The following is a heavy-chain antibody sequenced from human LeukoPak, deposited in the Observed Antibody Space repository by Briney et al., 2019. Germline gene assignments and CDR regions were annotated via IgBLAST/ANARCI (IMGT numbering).Heavy chain of an antibody. CDR3: AREPYDILTPYYMDV. CDR2: ISSSSSTI. CDR1: GFTFSSYS. Sequence: SGGSLRLSCAASGFTFSSYSMNWVRQAPGKGLEWVSYISSSSSTIYYADSVKGRFTISRDNAKNSLYLQMNSLRAEDTAVYYCAREPYDILTPYYMDVWGKGTTVTVSS. J-gene: IGHJ6*03. V-gene: IGHV3-48*01. D-gene: IGHD3-9*01.